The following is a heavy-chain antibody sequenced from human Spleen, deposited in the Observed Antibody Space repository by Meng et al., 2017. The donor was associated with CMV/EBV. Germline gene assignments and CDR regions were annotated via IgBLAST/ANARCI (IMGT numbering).Heavy chain of an antibody. Sequence: SGPTLVKPTETLTLTCTVSGFSLHNTRMGVSWIRQPPGKALEWLAHIFSNDETSYNTSLKSRLTISKDTSKSQVVLIMTNVDPVDTATYYCARLITPYYYYGMDVWGQGTMVTVSS. CDR3: ARLITPYYYYGMDV. D-gene: IGHD5-24*01. J-gene: IGHJ6*02. CDR2: IFSNDET. V-gene: IGHV2-26*01. CDR1: GFSLHNTRMG.